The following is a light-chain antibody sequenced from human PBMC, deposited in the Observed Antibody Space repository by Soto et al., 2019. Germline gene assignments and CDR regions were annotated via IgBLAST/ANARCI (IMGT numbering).Light chain of an antibody. CDR1: QSVLFSSNNKNY. CDR3: QQYNSYPWT. CDR2: DAS. V-gene: IGKV4-1*01. Sequence: DIVMTQSPDSLAVSLGERATINCKSSQSVLFSSNNKNYLAWYQQKPGKAPKLLIYDASSLESGVPSRFSGSGSGTEFTLTISSLQPDDFATYYCQQYNSYPWTFGQGTKVEIK. J-gene: IGKJ1*01.